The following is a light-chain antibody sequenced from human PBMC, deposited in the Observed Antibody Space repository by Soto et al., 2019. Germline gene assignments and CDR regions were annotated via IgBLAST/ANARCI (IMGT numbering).Light chain of an antibody. V-gene: IGLV7-43*01. CDR2: STS. Sequence: QAVVTQEPSLTVSPGGTVTLTCASSTGAVTSGYYPNWFQQKPGQAPRTLIYSTSNKHPWTPARFSGSLHGGKAALTLSGVQPEDEAEYYCLLYYGGAQPWVFGGGTQLTVL. CDR1: TGAVTSGYY. J-gene: IGLJ3*02. CDR3: LLYYGGAQPWV.